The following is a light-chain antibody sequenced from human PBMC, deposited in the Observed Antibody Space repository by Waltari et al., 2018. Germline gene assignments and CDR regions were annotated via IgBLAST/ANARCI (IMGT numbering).Light chain of an antibody. Sequence: DIVMTQSPDSLAVSLGERATIHCRSSQSVLSTSNSKNYVAWYHQKAGQPPKLLIYWASTRESGVPDRFSGSGSGTDFTLTISGLQAEDVAVYYCQQYYTTPWTFGQGTQVEL. CDR2: WAS. J-gene: IGKJ1*01. CDR3: QQYYTTPWT. V-gene: IGKV4-1*01. CDR1: QSVLSTSNSKNY.